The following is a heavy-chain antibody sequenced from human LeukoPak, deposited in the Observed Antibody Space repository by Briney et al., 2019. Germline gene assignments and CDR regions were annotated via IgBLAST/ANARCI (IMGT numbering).Heavy chain of an antibody. CDR2: ISSSGSTI. CDR3: ARVGSRAYCGGDCYSHWFDP. Sequence: PGGSLRLSCAASGFTFSSYGMHWVRQAPGKGLEWVSYISSSGSTIYYADSVKGRFTISRDNAKNSLYLQMNSLRAEDTAVYYCARVGSRAYCGGDCYSHWFDPWGQGTLVTVSS. D-gene: IGHD2-21*01. CDR1: GFTFSSYG. J-gene: IGHJ5*02. V-gene: IGHV3-48*04.